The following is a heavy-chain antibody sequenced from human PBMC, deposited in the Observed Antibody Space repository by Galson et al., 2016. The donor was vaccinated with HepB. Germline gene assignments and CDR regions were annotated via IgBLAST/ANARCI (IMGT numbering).Heavy chain of an antibody. V-gene: IGHV3-7*03. CDR3: ARALVSFYDSSGYYYVMPHDAFDI. CDR1: GFTFSSYW. J-gene: IGHJ3*02. Sequence: SLRLSCAASGFTFSSYWMTWVRQAPGKGLEWVANIKQDGSEKYYVDSVKGRFTISRDNAKNSLYLQMKSLRAEDTAVYYCARALVSFYDSSGYYYVMPHDAFDIWGQGTVVTVSS. CDR2: IKQDGSEK. D-gene: IGHD3-22*01.